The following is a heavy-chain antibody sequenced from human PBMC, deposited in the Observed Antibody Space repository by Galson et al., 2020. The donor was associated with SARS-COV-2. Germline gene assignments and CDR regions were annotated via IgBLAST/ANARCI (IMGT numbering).Heavy chain of an antibody. CDR1: GFTFNSYG. V-gene: IGHV3-33*01. CDR3: ARGEGGYYDSSGYYRYYYYGLDV. Sequence: TGGSLRLSCAASGFTFNSYGMHWVRQAPGKGLEWVAIIWYDGNNKYYADSVKGRFTISRDNSKNTLYLQMNSLRAEDTAVYYCARGEGGYYDSSGYYRYYYYGLDVWGQGTTVTVSS. J-gene: IGHJ6*02. CDR2: IWYDGNNK. D-gene: IGHD3-22*01.